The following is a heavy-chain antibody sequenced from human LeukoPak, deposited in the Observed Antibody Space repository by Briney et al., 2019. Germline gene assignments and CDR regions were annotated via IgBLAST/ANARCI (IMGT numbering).Heavy chain of an antibody. CDR2: ISYDGSNK. Sequence: GGSLRLSCVASGFTFNSYAMHWVRQAPGKGLEWVAVISYDGSNKYYADSVKGRFTISRDNSKNTLYLQMNSLRAEDTAVYYCAKSAPYYYDSSGYYSALDNWGQGTLVTVSS. CDR3: AKSAPYYYDSSGYYSALDN. J-gene: IGHJ4*02. V-gene: IGHV3-30*18. D-gene: IGHD3-22*01. CDR1: GFTFNSYA.